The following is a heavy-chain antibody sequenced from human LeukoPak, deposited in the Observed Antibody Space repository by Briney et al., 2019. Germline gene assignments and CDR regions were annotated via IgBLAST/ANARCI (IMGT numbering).Heavy chain of an antibody. Sequence: SETLSLTCTVSGGSIGSGYYYWTWIRQPAGKGLEWIGRVYTGGSTHYNPSLKSRVSISIDTSENQFSLNLSSVTAADTAVYYCARGEETHYFYYFYMDVWGKGTTVTVSS. CDR2: VYTGGST. J-gene: IGHJ6*03. D-gene: IGHD2/OR15-2a*01. CDR1: GGSIGSGYYY. V-gene: IGHV4-61*02. CDR3: ARGEETHYFYYFYMDV.